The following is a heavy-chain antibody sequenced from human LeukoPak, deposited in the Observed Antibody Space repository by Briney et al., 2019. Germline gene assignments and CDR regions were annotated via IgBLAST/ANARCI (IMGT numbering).Heavy chain of an antibody. Sequence: QPGGSLRLSCAASGFTFSSYGMHWVRQAPGKGLEWVAVISYDGSNKYYADSVKGRFTISRDNSKNTLYLQMNSLRAEDTAVYYCARGSTRGARDYAFDIWGQGTMVTVSS. CDR3: ARGSTRGARDYAFDI. D-gene: IGHD1-26*01. CDR2: ISYDGSNK. CDR1: GFTFSSYG. V-gene: IGHV3-30*19. J-gene: IGHJ3*02.